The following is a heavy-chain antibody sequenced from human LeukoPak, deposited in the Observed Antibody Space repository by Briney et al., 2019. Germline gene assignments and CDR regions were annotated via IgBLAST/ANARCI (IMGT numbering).Heavy chain of an antibody. D-gene: IGHD3-10*01. V-gene: IGHV3-53*01. J-gene: IGHJ1*01. CDR3: AKGSRALSGYFQH. Sequence: GGSLRLSCAASGFTVSSNYMSWVRQAPGKGLEWVSVIYSGGSTYYADSVKGRFTISRDNSKNTLYLQMNSLRAEDTAVYYCAKGSRALSGYFQHWGQGTLVTVSS. CDR1: GFTVSSNY. CDR2: IYSGGST.